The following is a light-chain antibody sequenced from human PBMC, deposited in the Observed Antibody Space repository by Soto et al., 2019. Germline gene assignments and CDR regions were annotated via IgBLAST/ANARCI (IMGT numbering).Light chain of an antibody. CDR3: QQYYSSPWT. Sequence: DIVMTQSPDSLAVSLGERATINCKSSQSILYSSSNKNFLAWYQQKPGQPPRLLIYLASTRESGVPGRISGSGSGTNFNLTLSGLQAEDVAVYYCQQYYSSPWTFGQGTKVEIK. V-gene: IGKV4-1*01. J-gene: IGKJ1*01. CDR1: QSILYSSSNKNF. CDR2: LAS.